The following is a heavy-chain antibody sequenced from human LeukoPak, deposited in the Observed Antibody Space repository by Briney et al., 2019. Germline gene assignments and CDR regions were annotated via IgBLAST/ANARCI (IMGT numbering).Heavy chain of an antibody. CDR3: ARVARCTSCFDVDY. J-gene: IGHJ4*02. CDR1: GYSITSAYY. V-gene: IGHV4-38-2*02. D-gene: IGHD2-2*01. Sequence: SETLSLTCTVSGYSITSAYYWGWIRQPPGKGLEWIGSFFLKGSTYYNPSLKSRVTTSVDTSKNQFSLTLSSVTAADTAVYYCARVARCTSCFDVDYWGQGTLVTVSS. CDR2: FFLKGST.